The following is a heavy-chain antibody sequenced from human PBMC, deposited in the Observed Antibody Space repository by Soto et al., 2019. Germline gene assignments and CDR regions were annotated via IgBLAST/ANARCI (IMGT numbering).Heavy chain of an antibody. V-gene: IGHV1-3*01. CDR3: ARAQQWLDPFFDY. CDR2: INAGNGNT. J-gene: IGHJ4*02. CDR1: GYTFTSYA. D-gene: IGHD6-19*01. Sequence: GASVQVSCKASGYTFTSYAMHWVRQAPGQRLEWMGWINAGNGNTKYSQKFQGRVTITRDTSASTAYMELSSLRSEDTAVYYCARAQQWLDPFFDYWGQGTLVTVSS.